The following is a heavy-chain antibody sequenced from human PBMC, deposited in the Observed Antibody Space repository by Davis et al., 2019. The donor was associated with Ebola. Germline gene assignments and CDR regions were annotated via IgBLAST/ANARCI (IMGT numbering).Heavy chain of an antibody. Sequence: PGGSLRLSCAASGFTFSKYWMHWVRLTPGKGLVWVSRISNDGRSTFYADSVKGRFTISRDNSKNTLYLQMNSLRSEDTAVYYCTFWSGYLPNFDYWGQGTLVTVSS. D-gene: IGHD3-3*01. CDR1: GFTFSKYW. CDR2: ISNDGRST. CDR3: TFWSGYLPNFDY. J-gene: IGHJ4*02. V-gene: IGHV3-74*01.